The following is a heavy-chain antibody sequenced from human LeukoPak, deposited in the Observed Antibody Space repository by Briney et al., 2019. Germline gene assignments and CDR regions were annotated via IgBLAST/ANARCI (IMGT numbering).Heavy chain of an antibody. CDR2: INHSGST. D-gene: IGHD2-21*01. Sequence: SETLSLTCAVYGGSFSGYYWSWIRQPPGKGLELIGEINHSGSTNYNPSLKSRVTISVDTSKNQFSLKLSSVTAADTAVYYCASPDTASDSDFQHWGQGTLVTVSS. J-gene: IGHJ1*01. V-gene: IGHV4-34*01. CDR3: ASPDTASDSDFQH. CDR1: GGSFSGYY.